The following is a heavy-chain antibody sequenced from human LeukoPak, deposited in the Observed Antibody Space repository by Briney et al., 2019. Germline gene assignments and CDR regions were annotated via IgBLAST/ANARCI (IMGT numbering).Heavy chain of an antibody. J-gene: IGHJ4*02. CDR1: GGSISTYY. CDR2: IYYSGST. CDR3: ARHGRSLQNDY. D-gene: IGHD1-26*01. Sequence: PSETLSLTCTVSGGSISTYYWSWIRQPPGKGLEWIGYIYYSGSTNYSPSLKSRVTISIDTSKNQSSLKVSSVTAADTAVYYCARHGRSLQNDYWGQGTLVTVSS. V-gene: IGHV4-59*08.